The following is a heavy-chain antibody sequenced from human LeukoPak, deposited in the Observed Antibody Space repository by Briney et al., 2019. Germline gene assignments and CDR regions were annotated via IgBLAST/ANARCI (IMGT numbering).Heavy chain of an antibody. V-gene: IGHV3-21*01. J-gene: IGHJ6*03. CDR3: ARDPYCSSTSCYSSGGYMDV. CDR1: GFTLSSYS. CDR2: ISSSSSYI. Sequence: GGSLRLSCAASGFTLSSYSMNWVRQAPGKGLEWVSSISSSSSYIYYADSVKGRFTISRDNAKNSLYLQMNSLRAEDTAVYYCARDPYCSSTSCYSSGGYMDVWGKGTTVTVSS. D-gene: IGHD2-2*01.